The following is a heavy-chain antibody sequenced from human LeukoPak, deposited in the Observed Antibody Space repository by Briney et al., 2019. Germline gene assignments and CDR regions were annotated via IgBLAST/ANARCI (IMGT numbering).Heavy chain of an antibody. J-gene: IGHJ3*02. V-gene: IGHV3-66*04. CDR1: GLTVSSNY. Sequence: GGSLRLSCVASGLTVSSNYMSWVRQAPGKGLQWVSVIYSDGSTYYADSVKGRFTISRDNSKNTLYLQMNSLRAEDTAVYYCARQRAFDIWGQGTMVTVSS. CDR3: ARQRAFDI. CDR2: IYSDGST.